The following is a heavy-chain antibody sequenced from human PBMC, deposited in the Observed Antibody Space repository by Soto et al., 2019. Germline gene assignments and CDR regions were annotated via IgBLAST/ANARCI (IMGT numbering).Heavy chain of an antibody. J-gene: IGHJ4*02. CDR3: VRAFSSDSEY. D-gene: IGHD3-22*01. V-gene: IGHV3-74*01. CDR2: INPDGSVT. Sequence: GGSLRLSCAASGFTFSTSWMHWVRQAPGEGLVLVSRINPDGSVTNYADSVRGRFTISRDNAKNTVSLHMNSLRDEDTAVYYCVRAFSSDSEYWGQGTQVTVPS. CDR1: GFTFSTSW.